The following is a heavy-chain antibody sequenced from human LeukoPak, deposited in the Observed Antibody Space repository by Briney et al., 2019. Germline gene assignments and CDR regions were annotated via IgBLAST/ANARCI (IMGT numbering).Heavy chain of an antibody. CDR2: INEDGSAK. CDR1: GSTISTSC. J-gene: IGHJ4*02. D-gene: IGHD5-24*01. Sequence: AGPSLRLFCPAIGSTISTSCKSWIRQSPGQALQWVANINEDGSAKYYVDSVKGRFTISRDNAKRSLDLQVNSLRAEDTAVYYCTRSRRDGNDYWGQGTLVTVSS. V-gene: IGHV3-7*01. CDR3: TRSRRDGNDY.